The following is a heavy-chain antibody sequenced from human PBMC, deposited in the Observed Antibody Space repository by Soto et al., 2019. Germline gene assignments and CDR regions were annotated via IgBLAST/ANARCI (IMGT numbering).Heavy chain of an antibody. Sequence: ASVKVSCKASGYTFTSNAIHWVRQAPGQRLEWMGWINAGNGYTKYSQKFQGRVTMTRDTSASTAYMELSSLRSEDTALYYCASDLGNYYDSSGYYLGLRFDCWGQGSLVTVS. D-gene: IGHD3-22*01. CDR3: ASDLGNYYDSSGYYLGLRFDC. J-gene: IGHJ4*02. V-gene: IGHV1-3*01. CDR2: INAGNGYT. CDR1: GYTFTSNA.